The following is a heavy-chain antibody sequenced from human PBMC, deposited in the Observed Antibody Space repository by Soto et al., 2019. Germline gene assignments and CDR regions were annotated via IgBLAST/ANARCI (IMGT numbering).Heavy chain of an antibody. J-gene: IGHJ4*02. Sequence: SETLSLTCTVSGGSISSSNFYWGWIRQPPGKGLEWIGNIYHTGSTYYNPPLKSRVTISVDTSKNQFSLKLSSVTAADTAVYFCARLFYDSSEHFDYWGQGTLVTVSS. CDR3: ARLFYDSSEHFDY. CDR1: GGSISSSNFY. CDR2: IYHTGST. V-gene: IGHV4-39*01. D-gene: IGHD3-22*01.